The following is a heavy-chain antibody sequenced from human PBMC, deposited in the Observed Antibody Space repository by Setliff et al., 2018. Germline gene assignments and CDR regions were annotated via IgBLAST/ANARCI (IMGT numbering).Heavy chain of an antibody. V-gene: IGHV4-59*08. CDR2: LYYSGNT. CDR1: GGSISSYS. J-gene: IGHJ6*03. CDR3: ARARWTGGYYSGDNYYMDV. Sequence: SETLSLTCNVSGGSISSYSWSWIRQAPGKGLEWIGYLYYSGNTNYNPSLKSRVTISGDTSQNQFSLEMTSITAADAAVYHCARARWTGGYYSGDNYYMDVWGKGTTVTVSS. D-gene: IGHD3-22*01.